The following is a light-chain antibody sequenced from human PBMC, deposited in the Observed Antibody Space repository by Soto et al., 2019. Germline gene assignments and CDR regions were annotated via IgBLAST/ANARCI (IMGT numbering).Light chain of an antibody. V-gene: IGKV3-11*01. CDR1: QSVDSY. CDR3: QQRDSWPIT. J-gene: IGKJ5*01. CDR2: GAS. Sequence: EIVMTQSPATLSVSPGERATLSCRASQSVDSYLVWYQQKPGQAPRLLIFGASNRATGLPARFSGSGSGTDFTLTINSLEPDDFAVYYCQQRDSWPITFGQGTRLEIK.